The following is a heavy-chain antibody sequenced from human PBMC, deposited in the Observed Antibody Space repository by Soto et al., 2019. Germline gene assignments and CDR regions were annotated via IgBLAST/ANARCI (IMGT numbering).Heavy chain of an antibody. CDR3: ARGIATGQLDP. CDR2: INPDNGNT. V-gene: IGHV1-3*01. Sequence: QVQLVQYGAEVKKPGASVKISCKASGYTFTRYTMNWVRQAPGQRLEWMGWINPDNGNTKSSQKFQDRVIITRDTSASTAYMDLSSLRSQDTAAYYCARGIATGQLDPWGQGTLVTVSS. CDR1: GYTFTRYT. D-gene: IGHD2-15*01. J-gene: IGHJ5*02.